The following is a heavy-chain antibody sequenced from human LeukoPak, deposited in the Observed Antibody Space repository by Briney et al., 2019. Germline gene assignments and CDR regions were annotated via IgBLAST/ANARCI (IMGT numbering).Heavy chain of an antibody. J-gene: IGHJ5*02. D-gene: IGHD2-2*01. CDR2: IYHSGST. V-gene: IGHV4-39*07. CDR1: GGSISSCSYY. CDR3: ARSSPIVVVPAFDP. Sequence: SETLSLTCTVSGGSISSCSYYWGWIRQSPGKGLEWIGSIYHSGSTYYNPSLKSRVTISVDASKNQFSLKLSSVTAADTAVYYCARSSPIVVVPAFDPWGQGTLVTVSS.